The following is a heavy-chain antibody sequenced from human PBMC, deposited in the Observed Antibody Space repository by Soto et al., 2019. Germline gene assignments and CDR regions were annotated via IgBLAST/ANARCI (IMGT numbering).Heavy chain of an antibody. CDR2: IIPIFGTA. CDR3: ATMKGGYQSYYYGMDV. J-gene: IGHJ6*02. Sequence: QVQLVQSGAEVKKPGSSVKVSCKASGGTFTSYAISWVRQAPGQGLEWVGGIIPIFGTADYAQKFQGRVTMTADDSTSTAYMELSSLRSEDTAVYYCATMKGGYQSYYYGMDVWGQGTTVTVSS. CDR1: GGTFTSYA. V-gene: IGHV1-69*12. D-gene: IGHD3-16*02.